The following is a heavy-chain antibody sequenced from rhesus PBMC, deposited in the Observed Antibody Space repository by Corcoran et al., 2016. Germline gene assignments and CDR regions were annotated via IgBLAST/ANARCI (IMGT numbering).Heavy chain of an antibody. CDR3: AKRGSREYGLDS. Sequence: EVQLVQSGAAVKRPGASLKISCKPSGYSFTSYWNSWVGQMPGKGLEWMGAIDPSDSDTRYSPSFQGQVTISADKSISTAYLQWSSLKASDSATYYCAKRGSREYGLDSWGQGVVVTVSS. CDR2: IDPSDSDT. D-gene: IGHD4-29*01. J-gene: IGHJ6*01. CDR1: GYSFTSYW. V-gene: IGHV5-2*01.